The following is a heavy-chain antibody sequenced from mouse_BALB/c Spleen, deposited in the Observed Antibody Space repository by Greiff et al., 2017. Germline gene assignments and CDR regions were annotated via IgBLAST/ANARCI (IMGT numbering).Heavy chain of an antibody. D-gene: IGHD1-1*01. CDR2: ISSGGST. J-gene: IGHJ1*01. Sequence: EVQLVESGGGLVKPGGSLKLSCAASGFTFSSYAMSWVRQTPEKRLEWVASISSGGSTYYPDSVKGRFTISRDNARNILYLQMSSLRSEDTAMYYCASAGNYYGSYWYFDVWGAGTTVTVSS. V-gene: IGHV5-6-5*01. CDR3: ASAGNYYGSYWYFDV. CDR1: GFTFSSYA.